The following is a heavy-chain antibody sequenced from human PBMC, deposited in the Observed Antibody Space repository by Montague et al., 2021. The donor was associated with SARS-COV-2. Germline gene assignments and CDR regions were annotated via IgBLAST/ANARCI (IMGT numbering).Heavy chain of an antibody. CDR3: ATRTRYPQNDFGF. CDR1: GDSIRNSDYS. J-gene: IGHJ4*02. Sequence: SETLSLTCTVSGDSIRNSDYSWGWVRQPPGKGLEWIGNIYNGGTTFYNPSVKSRVTIFVDTSKNQFSLKLSSVTAADTAVYYCATRTRYPQNDFGFWGQGTLVTVSS. V-gene: IGHV4-39*01. CDR2: IYNGGTT. D-gene: IGHD2-15*01.